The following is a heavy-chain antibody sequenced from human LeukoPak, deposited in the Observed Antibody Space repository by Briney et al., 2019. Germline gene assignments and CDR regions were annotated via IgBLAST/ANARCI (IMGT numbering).Heavy chain of an antibody. CDR2: ISGSGGST. CDR3: AKGRIPRLLRFGELGFDY. V-gene: IGHV3-23*01. Sequence: GGSLRLSCAASGFTFSSYAMSWVRQAPGKGLEWVSAISGSGGSTYYADSVKGRFTISRDNSKNTLYLQMNSLRAEDTAVYYCAKGRIPRLLRFGELGFDYWGQGTLVTVSS. CDR1: GFTFSSYA. J-gene: IGHJ4*02. D-gene: IGHD3-10*01.